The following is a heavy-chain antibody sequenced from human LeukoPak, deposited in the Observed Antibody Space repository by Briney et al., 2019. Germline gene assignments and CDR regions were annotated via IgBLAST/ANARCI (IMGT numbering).Heavy chain of an antibody. Sequence: SETLSLTCTVSGGSISSYYWSWIRQPPGKGLEWIGYIYYSGSTNYNPSLKSRVTISVDTSKNQFSLKLSSVTAADTAVYYCARGGYGSGSYYENWFDPWGQGTLVTVSS. V-gene: IGHV4-59*01. CDR2: IYYSGST. J-gene: IGHJ5*02. CDR1: GGSISSYY. D-gene: IGHD3-10*01. CDR3: ARGGYGSGSYYENWFDP.